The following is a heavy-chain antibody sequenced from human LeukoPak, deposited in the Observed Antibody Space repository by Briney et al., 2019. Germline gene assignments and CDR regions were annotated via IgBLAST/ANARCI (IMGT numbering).Heavy chain of an antibody. Sequence: SETLSLTCTGSGGSISSSSYYWGWIRQPPGKGLEWIGSIYYSGSTYYNPSLKSRVTISVDTSKNQFSLKLRPVTAADTAVYYCARELLERGLYWGQGTLVTVSS. V-gene: IGHV4-39*02. CDR3: ARELLERGLY. CDR2: IYYSGST. D-gene: IGHD1-1*01. CDR1: GGSISSSSYY. J-gene: IGHJ4*02.